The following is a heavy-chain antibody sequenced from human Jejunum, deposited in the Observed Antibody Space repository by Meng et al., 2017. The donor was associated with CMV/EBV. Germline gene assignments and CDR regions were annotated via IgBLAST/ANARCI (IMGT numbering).Heavy chain of an antibody. Sequence: TFTSYAMNWVRQAPGQGLEWMGWINTDTGNPTYARGFTGRFVFSLDISVNTAYLQISSLKAEDTAVYYCARTPPTRICSGGSCYSGFHWGQGTLVTVSS. D-gene: IGHD2-15*01. CDR2: INTDTGNP. CDR1: TFTSYA. CDR3: ARTPPTRICSGGSCYSGFH. V-gene: IGHV7-4-1*02. J-gene: IGHJ4*02.